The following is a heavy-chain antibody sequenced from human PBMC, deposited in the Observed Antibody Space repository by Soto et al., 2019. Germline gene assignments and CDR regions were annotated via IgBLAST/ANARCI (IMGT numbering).Heavy chain of an antibody. D-gene: IGHD3-10*01. Sequence: SQTLSLTCAVSGGSISSTNCWSWVRQPPGKGLEWIGEIYHSGSTNYNPSLKIRVTISVDKSKNQFSLKLSSVTAADTAVYYCARGAVLLWFGERYYYGMDVWGQGTTVTVSS. CDR3: ARGAVLLWFGERYYYGMDV. CDR2: IYHSGST. J-gene: IGHJ6*02. V-gene: IGHV4-4*02. CDR1: GGSISSTNC.